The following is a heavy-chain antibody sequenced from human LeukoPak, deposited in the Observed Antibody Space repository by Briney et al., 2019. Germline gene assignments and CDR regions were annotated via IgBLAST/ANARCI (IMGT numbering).Heavy chain of an antibody. V-gene: IGHV3-30-3*01. CDR1: GFTFSSYA. J-gene: IGHJ4*02. CDR2: ISYDGGNK. CDR3: ARDHAGAFDY. Sequence: GRALRLSCAASGFTFSSYAMHWVRQAPGKGLEWVAVISYDGGNKYYADSVKGRFTISRDNSKNTLYLQMNSLRAEDTAVYYCARDHAGAFDYWGQGTLVTVSS. D-gene: IGHD1-1*01.